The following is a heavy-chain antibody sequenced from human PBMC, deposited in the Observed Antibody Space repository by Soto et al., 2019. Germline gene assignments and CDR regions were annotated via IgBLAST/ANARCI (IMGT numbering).Heavy chain of an antibody. V-gene: IGHV1-18*01. D-gene: IGHD4-17*01. CDR3: ARAGDGYGDYSRGYYYYGMDV. J-gene: IGHJ6*02. CDR2: ISAYNGNT. Sequence: ASVKVSCKASGYTFTSYGISWVRQAPGQGLEWMGWISAYNGNTNYAQKLQGWVTMTRDTSISTAYMELSRLRSDDTAVYYCARAGDGYGDYSRGYYYYGMDVWGQGTTVTVSS. CDR1: GYTFTSYG.